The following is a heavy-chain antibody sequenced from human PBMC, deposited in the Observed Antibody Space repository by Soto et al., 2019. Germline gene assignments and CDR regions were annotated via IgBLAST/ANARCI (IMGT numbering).Heavy chain of an antibody. J-gene: IGHJ4*02. CDR2: IYHTGST. CDR3: AREFSNSPEAFDS. CDR1: GGSVNSDNYY. D-gene: IGHD6-6*01. V-gene: IGHV4-61*01. Sequence: SETLSLTCTVSGGSVNSDNYYWSWIRHPPGRGLDWIGYIYHTGSTNYNPSLNSRVTISVDTSRNQFSLKLNSVTAADTAVYYCAREFSNSPEAFDSWGQGTLVTVSS.